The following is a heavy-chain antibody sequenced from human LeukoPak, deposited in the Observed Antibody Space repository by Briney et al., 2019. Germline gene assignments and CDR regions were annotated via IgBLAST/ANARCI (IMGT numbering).Heavy chain of an antibody. J-gene: IGHJ4*02. CDR3: ARDSHAWDTAMVTSQGY. CDR2: IKQDGSEK. Sequence: GGSLRLSCAASGFTFSSYWMSWVRQAPGKGLEWVANIKQDGSEKYYVDSVKGRFTISRDNAKNSLYLQMNSLRAEDTAVYYCARDSHAWDTAMVTSQGYWGQGTLVTVSS. V-gene: IGHV3-7*01. D-gene: IGHD5-18*01. CDR1: GFTFSSYW.